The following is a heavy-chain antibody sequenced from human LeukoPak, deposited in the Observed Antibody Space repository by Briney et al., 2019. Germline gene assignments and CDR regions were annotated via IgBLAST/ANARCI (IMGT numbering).Heavy chain of an antibody. Sequence: PSQTLSLTCTVSGGSISSGGYYWSWIRQRPGKGLEWIGYIYYSGSTYYNPSLKSRVTISVDTSKNQFSLKLSSVTAADTAVYYCARGGSGGTIERFDYWGQGTLVTVSS. CDR3: ARGGSGGTIERFDY. V-gene: IGHV4-31*03. J-gene: IGHJ4*02. D-gene: IGHD2-15*01. CDR2: IYYSGST. CDR1: GGSISSGGYY.